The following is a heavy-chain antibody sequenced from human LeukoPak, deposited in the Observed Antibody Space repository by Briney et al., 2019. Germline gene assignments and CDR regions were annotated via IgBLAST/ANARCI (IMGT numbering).Heavy chain of an antibody. Sequence: ASVKVSCKASGYTFTSYGISWVRQAPGQGLEWMGGIIPIFATANYAQKFQGRVTITTDESTSTAYMEVSSLRSEDTAVYYCGRKAGDCGGGSCYSIDYWGQGTLVTVSS. CDR3: GRKAGDCGGGSCYSIDY. D-gene: IGHD2-15*01. V-gene: IGHV1-69*05. J-gene: IGHJ4*02. CDR2: IIPIFATA. CDR1: GYTFTSYG.